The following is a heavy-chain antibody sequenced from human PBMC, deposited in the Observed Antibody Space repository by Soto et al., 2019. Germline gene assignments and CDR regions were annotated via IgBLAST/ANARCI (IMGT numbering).Heavy chain of an antibody. D-gene: IGHD4-17*01. CDR1: GFTFSSDW. CDR3: ASAAQFNYGGNSGFDS. J-gene: IGHJ4*02. Sequence: EVQLVASGGGLVQPGGSLRLSCAASGFTFSSDWMHWVRQAPGKGLVWVSHINSDGSVTKYADSVKGRFTISRDNAKNTVYLQINSRREEDRVLYYWASAAQFNYGGNSGFDSGGEGPLFPVS. CDR2: INSDGSVT. V-gene: IGHV3-74*01.